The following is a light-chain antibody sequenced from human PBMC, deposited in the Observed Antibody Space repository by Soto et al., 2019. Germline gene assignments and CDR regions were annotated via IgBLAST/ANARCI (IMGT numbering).Light chain of an antibody. J-gene: IGLJ1*01. Sequence: QSVLTQPASVSGSPGQSITISCTGTSSDVGGYNYVSWYQQHPGKAPKLMIYDVSNRPSGVSNRFSGSKSGNTASLTIYGLQSEDEADYYCSSYTSSSTLVFGTGTKVTV. CDR1: SSDVGGYNY. CDR2: DVS. V-gene: IGLV2-14*01. CDR3: SSYTSSSTLV.